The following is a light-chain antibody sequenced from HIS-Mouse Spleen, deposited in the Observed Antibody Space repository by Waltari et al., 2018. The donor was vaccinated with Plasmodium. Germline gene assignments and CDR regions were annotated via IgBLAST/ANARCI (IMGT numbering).Light chain of an antibody. Sequence: QSALTQPRSVSGSPGQSVTISCTGTSSDVGGYNYVSWYQQHPGKAPKLMIYDVSKRPSAVPDRFAGSKSGSTASLTISGLQAEDEADYYCCSYAGSYTLVFGGGTKLTGL. J-gene: IGLJ2*01. CDR3: CSYAGSYTLV. CDR2: DVS. CDR1: SSDVGGYNY. V-gene: IGLV2-11*01.